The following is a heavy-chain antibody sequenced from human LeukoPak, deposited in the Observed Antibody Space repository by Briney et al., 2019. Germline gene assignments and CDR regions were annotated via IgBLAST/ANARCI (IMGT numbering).Heavy chain of an antibody. V-gene: IGHV3-74*01. CDR2: INSDGTVR. CDR1: GFTFSNYW. CDR3: AKDLSSGYYSMTEYFQH. J-gene: IGHJ1*01. Sequence: GGSLRLSCAASGFTFSNYWMYWVRRVPGMGLVWVARINSDGTVRNYADSVQGRFTVSRDNAKSTLYLQMNSLRAEDTAVYYCAKDLSSGYYSMTEYFQHWGQGTLVTVSS. D-gene: IGHD3-22*01.